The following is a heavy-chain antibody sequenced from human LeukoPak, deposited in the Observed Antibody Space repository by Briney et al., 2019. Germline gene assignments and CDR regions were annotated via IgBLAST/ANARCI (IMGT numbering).Heavy chain of an antibody. Sequence: ASVKVSCKASGGTFSSYAISWVRQAPGQGLEWMGGIIPLFGTADYIQKFQGRVTITADESTNTAYMELSSLRFEDTAVYYCARGNGPVGNDYWGQGTLVTVSS. CDR2: IIPLFGTA. D-gene: IGHD1-1*01. V-gene: IGHV1-69*13. J-gene: IGHJ4*02. CDR1: GGTFSSYA. CDR3: ARGNGPVGNDY.